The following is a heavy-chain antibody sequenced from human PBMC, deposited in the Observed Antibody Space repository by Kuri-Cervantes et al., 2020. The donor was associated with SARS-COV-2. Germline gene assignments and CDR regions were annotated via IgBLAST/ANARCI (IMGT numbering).Heavy chain of an antibody. CDR2: ISYDGSNK. V-gene: IGHV3-30-3*01. J-gene: IGHJ3*02. D-gene: IGHD2-2*01. CDR3: ARDVMVVVVPAAPSSDAFDI. Sequence: GESLRLSCAASGFTFSSYAMHWVRQAPGKGLEWVAVISYDGSNKYYADSVKGRFTISRDNSKNTLYLQMNSLRAEDTAVYYCARDVMVVVVPAAPSSDAFDIWGQGTMVTVSS. CDR1: GFTFSSYA.